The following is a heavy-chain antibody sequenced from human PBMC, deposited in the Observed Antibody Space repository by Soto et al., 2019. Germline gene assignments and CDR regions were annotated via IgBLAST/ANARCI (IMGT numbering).Heavy chain of an antibody. J-gene: IGHJ6*02. CDR1: GYSFTSYW. V-gene: IGHV5-51*01. Sequence: PGESLKISCKGSGYSFTSYWIGWVRQMPGKGLEWMGIIYPGDSDTSYSPSFQGQVTISADKSISTAYLQWSSLKASDTAMYYCARSAESGGWYYYYGMDVWGQGTTVTVSS. CDR3: ARSAESGGWYYYYGMDV. D-gene: IGHD6-19*01. CDR2: IYPGDSDT.